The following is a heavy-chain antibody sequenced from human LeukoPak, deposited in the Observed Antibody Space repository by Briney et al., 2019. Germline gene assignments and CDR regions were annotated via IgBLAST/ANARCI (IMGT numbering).Heavy chain of an antibody. J-gene: IGHJ4*02. D-gene: IGHD1-26*01. CDR2: LSKSGTT. V-gene: IGHV4-59*01. CDR1: GDSISSYY. CDR3: ARDRVGATGHFDY. Sequence: NASETLSLTCTVSGDSISSYYWSWIRQPPGKGLEWIGYLSKSGTTNYNPSLKSRVTISVDTSKNQFSLNLRSVTAADTAVYYCARDRVGATGHFDYWGQGVLVTVSS.